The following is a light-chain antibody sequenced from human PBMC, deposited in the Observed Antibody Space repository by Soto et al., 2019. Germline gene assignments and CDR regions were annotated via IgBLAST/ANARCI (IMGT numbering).Light chain of an antibody. J-gene: IGLJ1*01. Sequence: QSVLTQPPSVSGAPGQRVIVSCTGSTSNIGAGYDVHWYQQLPGTSPKLPIFANSNRPSGVSDRFSASRSGSSASLTITGLQAEDEADYYCQSYDTSLSGSYVFGSGTKVTVL. V-gene: IGLV1-40*01. CDR2: ANS. CDR3: QSYDTSLSGSYV. CDR1: TSNIGAGYD.